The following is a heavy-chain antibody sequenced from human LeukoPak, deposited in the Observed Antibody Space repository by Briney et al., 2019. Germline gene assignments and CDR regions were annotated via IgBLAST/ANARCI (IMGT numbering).Heavy chain of an antibody. J-gene: IGHJ5*02. V-gene: IGHV1-69*05. CDR1: GGTFSSYA. Sequence: SVKVSCKASGGTFSSYAISWVRQAPGQGLEWMGRIIPIFGTANYAQKFQGRVTITTDESTSTAYMELSRLRSDDTAVYYCARDGGGTIFGVVTPIGSYWFDPWGQGTLVTVSS. CDR2: IIPIFGTA. D-gene: IGHD3-3*01. CDR3: ARDGGGTIFGVVTPIGSYWFDP.